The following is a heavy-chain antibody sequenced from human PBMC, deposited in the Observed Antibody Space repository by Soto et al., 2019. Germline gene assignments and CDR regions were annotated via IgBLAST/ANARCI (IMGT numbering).Heavy chain of an antibody. V-gene: IGHV1-24*01. Sequence: ASVKVSCKVSGYTLTELSMHWVRQAPGKGLEWMGGFDPEDGETIYAQKFQGRVTMTEDTSTDTAYMELSSLRSEDTAVYYCATLTLTHSGYDSGDYWGQGTLVTVSS. J-gene: IGHJ4*02. D-gene: IGHD5-12*01. CDR1: GYTLTELS. CDR3: ATLTLTHSGYDSGDY. CDR2: FDPEDGET.